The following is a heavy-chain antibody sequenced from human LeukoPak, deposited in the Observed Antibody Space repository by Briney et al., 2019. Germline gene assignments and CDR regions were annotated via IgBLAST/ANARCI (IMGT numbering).Heavy chain of an antibody. Sequence: PGGSLRLSCAASGFTFSSYAMSWVRRAPGKGLEWVSAISGSGGSTYYADSVKGRFTISRDNSKNTLYLQMNSLRAEDTAVYYCAKLGGFGDFLFDYWGQGTLVTVSS. CDR3: AKLGGFGDFLFDY. J-gene: IGHJ4*02. V-gene: IGHV3-23*01. D-gene: IGHD3-10*01. CDR1: GFTFSSYA. CDR2: ISGSGGST.